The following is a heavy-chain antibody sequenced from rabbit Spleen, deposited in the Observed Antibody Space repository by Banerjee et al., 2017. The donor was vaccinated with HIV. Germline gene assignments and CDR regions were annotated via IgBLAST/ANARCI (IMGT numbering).Heavy chain of an antibody. CDR1: GFDFSNYG. D-gene: IGHD6-1*01. J-gene: IGHJ4*01. CDR3: AREVLYAAYAGFGDATMYYFDL. V-gene: IGHV1S45*01. Sequence: QEQLVESGGGLVQPGGSLKLSCKASGFDFSNYGLSWVRQSPGKGLEWIACIATGSSGSTYYATWAKGRFTISRTWSTTVTLQMTSLTAADTATYFCAREVLYAAYAGFGDATMYYFDLWGPGTLVTVS. CDR2: IATGSSGST.